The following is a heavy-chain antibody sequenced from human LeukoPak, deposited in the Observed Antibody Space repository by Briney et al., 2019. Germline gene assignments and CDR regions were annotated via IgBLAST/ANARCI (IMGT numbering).Heavy chain of an antibody. CDR1: GYTFTIYY. CDR2: INPSSGST. D-gene: IGHD6-13*01. V-gene: IGHV1-46*01. CDR3: GTGGSSWSDAFDI. J-gene: IGHJ3*02. Sequence: ASVKVSFTASGYTFTIYYMHWVRQAPGQGLEWMGIINPSSGSTSYAQKFQGRVTMTRDTSTSTVYMELSSLRSEDTAVYYCGTGGSSWSDAFDIWGQGTMVTVSS.